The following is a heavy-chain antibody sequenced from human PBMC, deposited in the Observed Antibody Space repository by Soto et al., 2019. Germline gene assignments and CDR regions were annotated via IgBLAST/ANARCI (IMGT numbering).Heavy chain of an antibody. Sequence: PSETLSLTCAVYGGSFSGHSWTWIRQSQGKGLEWIGDINHSGRVNYSPSLKSRVTISLDTSKNQFSLTLSAVTAADTAMYYCSTRAYDTTGYYRFDPWGQGTLVTVSS. J-gene: IGHJ5*02. CDR1: GGSFSGHS. D-gene: IGHD3-22*01. CDR2: INHSGRV. V-gene: IGHV4-34*01. CDR3: STRAYDTTGYYRFDP.